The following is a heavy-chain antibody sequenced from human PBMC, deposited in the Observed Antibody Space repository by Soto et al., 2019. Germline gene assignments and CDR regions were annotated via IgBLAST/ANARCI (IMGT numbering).Heavy chain of an antibody. V-gene: IGHV3-48*01. CDR3: ERDGYSSGWYGGWYFDL. J-gene: IGHJ2*01. CDR2: ISSGSSTI. Sequence: EVQLVESGGGLVQPGGSLRLSCAASGFTFSSYNMNWVRQAPGKGLEWVSYISSGSSTIYYADSLKGRFTISRDNAKNSLYLQMNSLRAEDTAVYYCERDGYSSGWYGGWYFDLWGRGTLVTVSS. D-gene: IGHD6-19*01. CDR1: GFTFSSYN.